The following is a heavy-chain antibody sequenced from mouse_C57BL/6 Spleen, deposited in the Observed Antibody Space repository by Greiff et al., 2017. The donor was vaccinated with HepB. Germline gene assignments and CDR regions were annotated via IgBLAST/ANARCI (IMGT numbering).Heavy chain of an antibody. J-gene: IGHJ2*01. Sequence: EVQLQQSGPVLVKPGASVKMSCKASGYTFTDYYMNWVKQSHGKSLEWIGVINPYNGGTSYNQKFKGKATLTVDKSSSTAYMERNSRTSEDSAVYYCARWSTTVVAHVDYRGQGTTLTVSS. V-gene: IGHV1-19*01. CDR1: GYTFTDYY. D-gene: IGHD1-1*01. CDR3: ARWSTTVVAHVDY. CDR2: INPYNGGT.